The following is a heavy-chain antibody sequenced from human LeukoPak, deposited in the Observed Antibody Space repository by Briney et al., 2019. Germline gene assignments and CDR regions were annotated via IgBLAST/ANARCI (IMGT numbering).Heavy chain of an antibody. Sequence: AGGSLRLSCAASGFTFSSYAMSWVRQAPGKGLEWVSAISGSGGSTYYADSVKGRFTISRDNSKNTLYLQMNSLRAEDTAVYYCAKGRGKYLYYFDYWGQGTLVTVSS. CDR1: GFTFSSYA. CDR3: AKGRGKYLYYFDY. V-gene: IGHV3-23*01. CDR2: ISGSGGST. D-gene: IGHD1-26*01. J-gene: IGHJ4*02.